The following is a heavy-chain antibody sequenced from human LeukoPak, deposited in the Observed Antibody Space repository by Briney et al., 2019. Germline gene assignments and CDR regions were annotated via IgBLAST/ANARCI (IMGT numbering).Heavy chain of an antibody. CDR2: IKQDGSVK. CDR1: GFTLTDNW. D-gene: IGHD2-21*02. Sequence: GGSLRLSCEASGFTLTDNWMSWVRQAPGKGREWLANIKQDGSVKYYVDSVKGRFTISRDNAKNSLFLQMTSLRAEDTAVYYCARDVGWDSSLVTTTRSDYWGQGTLVTVSS. V-gene: IGHV3-7*01. CDR3: ARDVGWDSSLVTTTRSDY. J-gene: IGHJ4*02.